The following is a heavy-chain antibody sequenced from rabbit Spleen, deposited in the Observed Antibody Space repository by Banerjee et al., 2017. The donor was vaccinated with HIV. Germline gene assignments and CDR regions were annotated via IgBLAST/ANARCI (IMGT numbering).Heavy chain of an antibody. V-gene: IGHV1S43*01. J-gene: IGHJ4*01. Sequence: QSLEESGGDLVKPGASLTLTCTASGFSFSSSYYMCWVRQAPGKGLEWIACIRTNSDSTWYASWVNGRFTISKSTSLNTVTLQMTSLTAADTATYFCARSDGAAYGYAFNFWGPGTLVTVS. CDR3: ARSDGAAYGYAFNF. D-gene: IGHD6-1*01. CDR2: IRTNSDST. CDR1: GFSFSSSYY.